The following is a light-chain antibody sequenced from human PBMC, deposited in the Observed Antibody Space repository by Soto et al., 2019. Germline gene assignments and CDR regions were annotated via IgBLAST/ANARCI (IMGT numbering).Light chain of an antibody. Sequence: EIVMTQSPATLSVSRGERATLSCRASQRVNSNLAWYQQKPGQAPRLLIYGASTRATGIPARFSGSGSGTEFTLTISSLQSEDFAVYYCQQYNNWPPGAFGQGTKVEIK. J-gene: IGKJ1*01. CDR2: GAS. CDR3: QQYNNWPPGA. V-gene: IGKV3-15*01. CDR1: QRVNSN.